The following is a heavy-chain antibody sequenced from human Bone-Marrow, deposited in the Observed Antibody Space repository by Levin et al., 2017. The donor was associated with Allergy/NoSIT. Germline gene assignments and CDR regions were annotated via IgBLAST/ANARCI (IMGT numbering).Heavy chain of an antibody. V-gene: IGHV3-33*01. J-gene: IGHJ4*02. Sequence: GGSLRLSCAASGFTFSSYGMHWVRQAPGKGLEWVAVIWYDGSNKYYADSVKGRFTISRDNSKNTLYLQMNSLRAEDTAVYYCARGGYCSGGSCKRGGSFDYWGQGTLVTVSS. CDR2: IWYDGSNK. CDR1: GFTFSSYG. CDR3: ARGGYCSGGSCKRGGSFDY. D-gene: IGHD2-15*01.